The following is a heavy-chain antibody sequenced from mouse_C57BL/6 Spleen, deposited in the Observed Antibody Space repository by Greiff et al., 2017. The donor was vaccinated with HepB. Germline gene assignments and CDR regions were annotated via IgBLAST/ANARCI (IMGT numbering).Heavy chain of an antibody. CDR3: ARDYYGSSYHFDY. V-gene: IGHV1-7*01. D-gene: IGHD1-1*01. CDR2: INPSSGYT. J-gene: IGHJ2*01. Sequence: VQLVESGAELAKPGASVKLSCKASGYTFTSYWMHWVKQRPGQGLEWIGYINPSSGYTKYNQKFKDKATLTADKSSSTAYMQLSSLTYEDSAVYYCARDYYGSSYHFDYWGQGTTLTVSS. CDR1: GYTFTSYW.